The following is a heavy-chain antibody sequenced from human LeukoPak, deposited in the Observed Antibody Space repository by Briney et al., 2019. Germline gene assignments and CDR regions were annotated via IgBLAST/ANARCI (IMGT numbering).Heavy chain of an antibody. CDR3: AREVVIISKGIDY. V-gene: IGHV4-39*02. CDR2: IYYSGST. D-gene: IGHD3-3*01. CDR1: GGSISSSSYY. Sequence: SETLSLTCTVSGGSISSSSYYWGWIRQPPGKGLVWIGSIYYSGSTYYNPSLKSRVTISVDTSKNQFSLKLSSATAADTAVYYCAREVVIISKGIDYWGQGTLVTVSS. J-gene: IGHJ4*02.